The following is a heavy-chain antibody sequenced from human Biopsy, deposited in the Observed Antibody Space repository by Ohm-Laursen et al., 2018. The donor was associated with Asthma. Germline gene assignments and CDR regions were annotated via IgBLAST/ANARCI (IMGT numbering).Heavy chain of an antibody. D-gene: IGHD3-10*01. CDR2: TSVYNGNT. V-gene: IGHV1-18*01. CDR1: GYAFNSAG. CDR3: ARAVDYSHYYGIDV. J-gene: IGHJ6*02. Sequence: ASVKVSCKTSGYAFNSAGITWVRQAPGQGLEWMGWTSVYNGNTKVAQKLQDRVTMITDTSTSTAYMELRSLRSDDTAVYFCARAVDYSHYYGIDVWGQGTTVTVS.